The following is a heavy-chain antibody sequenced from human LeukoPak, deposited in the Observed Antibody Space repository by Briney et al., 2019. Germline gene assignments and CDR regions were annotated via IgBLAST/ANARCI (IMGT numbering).Heavy chain of an antibody. Sequence: GGSLRLSCAASGFTFSSYAMHWVRQAPGKGLEWVAVISYDGSNKNYADSVKGRFTISRDNSKNTLYLQMNSLRAEDTAVYYCASFGGQGFDYWGQGTLVTVSS. D-gene: IGHD3-10*01. CDR3: ASFGGQGFDY. V-gene: IGHV3-30-3*01. J-gene: IGHJ4*02. CDR1: GFTFSSYA. CDR2: ISYDGSNK.